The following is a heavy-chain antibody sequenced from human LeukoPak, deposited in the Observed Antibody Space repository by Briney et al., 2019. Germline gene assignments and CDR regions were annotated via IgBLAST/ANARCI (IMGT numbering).Heavy chain of an antibody. D-gene: IGHD5-18*01. CDR2: INQGGSEK. Sequence: GGSLRLSCAASGFTIIKYWMSWVRQAPGKGLEWVANINQGGSEKDYVDSVKGRFTISRDNAKNSLYLQMNSLTVEDTAVYYCARVPTNSYGFGQWGQGSLVTVSS. CDR3: ARVPTNSYGFGQ. J-gene: IGHJ4*02. V-gene: IGHV3-7*01. CDR1: GFTIIKYW.